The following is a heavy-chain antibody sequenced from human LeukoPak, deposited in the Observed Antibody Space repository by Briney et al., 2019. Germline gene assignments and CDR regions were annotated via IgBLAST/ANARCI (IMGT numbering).Heavy chain of an antibody. V-gene: IGHV3-64D*06. Sequence: PGGSLRLSCSASGFTFSTYAMHWVRQAPGKGLEYVSAIGRNGDSTYYADSVKGRFTISRDNSKNALYLQMSSLRPEDTAVYYCAKDRDMGSGWAYVQHWGQGTLVIVSS. CDR3: AKDRDMGSGWAYVQH. CDR1: GFTFSTYA. J-gene: IGHJ1*01. CDR2: IGRNGDST. D-gene: IGHD6-19*01.